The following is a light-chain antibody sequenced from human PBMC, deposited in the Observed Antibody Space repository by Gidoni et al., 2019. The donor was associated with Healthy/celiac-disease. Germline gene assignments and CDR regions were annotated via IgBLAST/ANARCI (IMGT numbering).Light chain of an antibody. CDR1: QSISRF. CDR2: AAS. V-gene: IGKV1-39*01. Sequence: DIHMTQSPSSLSASVGDRVTITCRTSQSISRFLNWFQQKPGKAPKLLIYAASSLQSGVPSRFSGSGSGTDFNLTISSLQPEDFATYYCQQSYSTPRYTFXQXTKLEIK. CDR3: QQSYSTPRYT. J-gene: IGKJ2*01.